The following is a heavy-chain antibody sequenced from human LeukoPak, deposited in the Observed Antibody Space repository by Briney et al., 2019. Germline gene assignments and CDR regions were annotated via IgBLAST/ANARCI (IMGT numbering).Heavy chain of an antibody. J-gene: IGHJ5*02. CDR2: IYDSGST. CDR3: ARHYGP. V-gene: IGHV4-34*01. CDR1: GGSFSGYY. Sequence: SETLSLTCAVYGGSFSGYYWSWIRQPPGKGLEWIGSIYDSGSTYYNPSLKSRVTISVDTTKNQFSLKLNSVTAADTAVYYCARHYGPWGQGTLVTVSS. D-gene: IGHD3-16*01.